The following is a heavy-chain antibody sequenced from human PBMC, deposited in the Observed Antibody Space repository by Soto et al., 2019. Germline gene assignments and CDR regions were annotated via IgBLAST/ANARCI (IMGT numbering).Heavy chain of an antibody. CDR2: INDGNGNR. V-gene: IGHV1-3*01. J-gene: IGHJ4*02. CDR3: ARDSPPSDY. Sequence: QVQLVQSGAEVKKPGASVKVSCKASGYTFTSYAMHWVRQAPGQRLEWMGWINDGNGNRKYSQKFQGRVTITRDTLASTAYMELSSLRSEYTAVYYCARDSPPSDYWGQGTLVTVSS. CDR1: GYTFTSYA.